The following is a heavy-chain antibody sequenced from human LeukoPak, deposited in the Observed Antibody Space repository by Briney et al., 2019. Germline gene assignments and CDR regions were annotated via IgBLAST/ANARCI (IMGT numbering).Heavy chain of an antibody. CDR3: GRDYFGSIDY. V-gene: IGHV3-74*01. CDR2: IRSDGSVS. Sequence: GGSLRLSCAASGFTFSDSWMHWLRQVPGQGLVSVSLIRSDGSVSYYADSVKGRFTISRDNAKNTLYLQMNSLRVEDTAVYYCGRDYFGSIDYWGQGILVTVSS. CDR1: GFTFSDSW. D-gene: IGHD1-26*01. J-gene: IGHJ4*02.